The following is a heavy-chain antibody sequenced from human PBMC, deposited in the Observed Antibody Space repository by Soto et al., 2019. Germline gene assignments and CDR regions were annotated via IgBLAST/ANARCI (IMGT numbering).Heavy chain of an antibody. Sequence: EVQLVESGGGLVKPGGSLRLSCAASGFTFSSYSMNWVRQAPGKGLEWVSSISSSSSYIYYADSVKGRFTISRDNAKNSLYLQMNSLRAEDTAVYYCAREYCSGGSCYGGYFDYWGQGTLVTVSS. D-gene: IGHD2-15*01. J-gene: IGHJ4*02. CDR2: ISSSSSYI. CDR1: GFTFSSYS. V-gene: IGHV3-21*01. CDR3: AREYCSGGSCYGGYFDY.